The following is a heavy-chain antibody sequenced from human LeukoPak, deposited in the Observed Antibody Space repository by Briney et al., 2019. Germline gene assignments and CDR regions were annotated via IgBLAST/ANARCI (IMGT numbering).Heavy chain of an antibody. CDR3: ARPLIAVAGTLTYGMDV. CDR1: GFTFSSYA. CDR2: ISGSGGST. D-gene: IGHD6-19*01. J-gene: IGHJ6*02. V-gene: IGHV3-23*01. Sequence: GGSLRLSCAASGFTFSSYAMSWVRQAPGKGLEWASAISGSGGSTYYADSVKGRFTISRDNSKNTLYLQMNSLRAEDTAVYYCARPLIAVAGTLTYGMDVWGQGTTVTVSS.